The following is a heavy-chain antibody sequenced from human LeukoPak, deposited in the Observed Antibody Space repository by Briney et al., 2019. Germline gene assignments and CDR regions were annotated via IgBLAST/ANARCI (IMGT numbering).Heavy chain of an antibody. V-gene: IGHV1-69*13. D-gene: IGHD4-11*01. CDR3: ARGTSSYSDYNTFDY. CDR1: GGTFSSYA. CDR2: IIPIFGTA. J-gene: IGHJ4*02. Sequence: SVKVSCKASGGTFSSYAISWVRQAPGQGLEWMGGIIPIFGTANYAQKFQGRVTITADESTSTAYMELSSLRSEDTAVYYCARGTSSYSDYNTFDYWGQGTLVSVSS.